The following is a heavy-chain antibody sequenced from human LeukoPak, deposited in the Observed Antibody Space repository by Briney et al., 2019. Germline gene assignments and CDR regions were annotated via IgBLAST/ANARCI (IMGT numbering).Heavy chain of an antibody. Sequence: GGSLRLSCAASGFTFSSYAMHWVRQAPGKGLEWVAVISYDGSNKYYADSVKGRFTISRANSKNTLYLQMNSLRAEDTAVYYCARESSGYYGSFDYWGQGTLVTVSS. CDR1: GFTFSSYA. J-gene: IGHJ4*02. CDR3: ARESSGYYGSFDY. CDR2: ISYDGSNK. V-gene: IGHV3-30*04. D-gene: IGHD3-22*01.